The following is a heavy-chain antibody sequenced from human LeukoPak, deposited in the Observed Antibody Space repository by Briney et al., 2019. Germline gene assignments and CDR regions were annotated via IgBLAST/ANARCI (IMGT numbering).Heavy chain of an antibody. D-gene: IGHD3-22*01. CDR2: ISGRSADI. CDR3: ARRGYHDSSGYDY. CDR1: GFTFSSYA. V-gene: IGHV3-21*06. J-gene: IGHJ4*02. Sequence: GGSLRLSCAASGFTFSSYAMNWVRQAPGKGLEWVSSISGRSADIYYADSVKGRFTISRDNAKNSVFLQMNNLRVEDTAIYYCARRGYHDSSGYDYWGQRTPVTVSS.